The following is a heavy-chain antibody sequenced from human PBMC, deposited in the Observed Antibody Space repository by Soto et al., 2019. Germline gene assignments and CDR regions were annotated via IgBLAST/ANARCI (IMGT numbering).Heavy chain of an antibody. D-gene: IGHD2-21*01. CDR3: TRILWSSRRDAFDI. J-gene: IGHJ6*02. CDR2: IGTSGTPT. V-gene: IGHV3-23*01. Sequence: PGRSLRLSCIASGFTFRNYAMAWVRQAPGEDLEWVSAIGTSGTPTLYADSVKSRFSISRDDSRNTVSLQMNSLGVEDTATYYCTRILWSSRRDAFDIWGQGTTVTVSS. CDR1: GFTFRNYA.